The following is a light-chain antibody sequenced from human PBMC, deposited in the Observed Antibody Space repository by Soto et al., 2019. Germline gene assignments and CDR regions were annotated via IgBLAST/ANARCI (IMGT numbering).Light chain of an antibody. CDR2: DAS. V-gene: IGKV3-11*01. Sequence: EIVLTQSPATLSLSPGERATLSCRASQSVSSYLAWYQQEPGQAPRLLIYDASNRATGIPARLSGSGSGTDFTLPIRSLEPEDFAVYYCQQRSNWPLTFGGGTKVEIK. CDR1: QSVSSY. CDR3: QQRSNWPLT. J-gene: IGKJ4*01.